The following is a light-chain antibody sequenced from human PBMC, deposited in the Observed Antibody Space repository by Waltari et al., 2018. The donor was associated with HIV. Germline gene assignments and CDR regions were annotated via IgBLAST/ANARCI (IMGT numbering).Light chain of an antibody. CDR2: KVS. J-gene: IGKJ1*01. Sequence: IQMTQSPETLSASVGDRVTITCRASQSVNEWLAWFQQKPGKAPKLLISKVSTLERGVSSRFSGSGSGTQFTLTISSLQPDDFATYYCQQFHSYWTFGQGTRVEIK. CDR3: QQFHSYWT. CDR1: QSVNEW. V-gene: IGKV1-5*03.